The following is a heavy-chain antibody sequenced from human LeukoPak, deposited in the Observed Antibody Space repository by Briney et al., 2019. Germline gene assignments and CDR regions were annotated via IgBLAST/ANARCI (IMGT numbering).Heavy chain of an antibody. CDR1: GFTVSSNY. V-gene: IGHV3-66*02. CDR2: IYSGGST. CDR3: ERVCSSTSCYRGALGAFDI. D-gene: IGHD2-2*02. Sequence: GGSLRLSCAASGFTVSSNYMSWVRQAPGKGLEWVSAIYSGGSTYYADSVKGRFTISRDNSKNTLYLQMNSLRAEDTAVYYCERVCSSTSCYRGALGAFDIWGQGTMVTVSS. J-gene: IGHJ3*02.